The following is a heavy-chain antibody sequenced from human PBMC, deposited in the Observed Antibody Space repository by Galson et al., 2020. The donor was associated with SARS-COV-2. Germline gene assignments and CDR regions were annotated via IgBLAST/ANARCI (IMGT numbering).Heavy chain of an antibody. CDR2: IYPNGRP. CDR3: AKQGVNMRVVVSVPGWYFDL. V-gene: IGHV4-38-2*01. Sequence: SETLSLPCAVSGYSISTTNYWGWVRQPPGKGLEWIGSIYPNGRPYYNPSLQSRVTISVDTSKNQFSLRLDSVTAADTALYDCAKQGVNMRVVVSVPGWYFDLWGRGTLVTVSS. J-gene: IGHJ2*01. D-gene: IGHD3-22*01. CDR1: GYSISTTNY.